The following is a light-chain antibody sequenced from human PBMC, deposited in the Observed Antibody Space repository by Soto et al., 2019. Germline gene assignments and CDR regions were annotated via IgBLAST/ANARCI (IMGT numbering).Light chain of an antibody. CDR3: QQRSNWPRLT. CDR2: DVS. V-gene: IGKV3-11*01. CDR1: QTVSTS. J-gene: IGKJ4*01. Sequence: EIVLTQSPATLSLSPGERATLPCRASQTVSTSLAWYQEKPGQAPRLLIYDVSNRAAGVPARFSGSGSGTDFTLTISSVEPEDFAVYYCQQRSNWPRLTFGGGTKVVIK.